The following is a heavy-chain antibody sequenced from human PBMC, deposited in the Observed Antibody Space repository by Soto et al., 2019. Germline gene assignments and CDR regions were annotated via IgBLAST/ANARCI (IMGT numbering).Heavy chain of an antibody. J-gene: IGHJ5*02. Sequence: SETLSLTCTVSGASISGYYWSWIRKSAGKGLEWIGRIYATGTTEYNPSLKSRVMMSVDTSKKQFSLRLRSVTAADKAVYYCVRDGTKTLRDWFDPWGQGISVTVSS. V-gene: IGHV4-4*07. CDR1: GASISGYY. D-gene: IGHD1-1*01. CDR3: VRDGTKTLRDWFDP. CDR2: IYATGTT.